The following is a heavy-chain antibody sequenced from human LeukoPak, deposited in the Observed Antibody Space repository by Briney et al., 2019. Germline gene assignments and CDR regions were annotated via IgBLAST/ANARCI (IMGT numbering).Heavy chain of an antibody. D-gene: IGHD6-6*01. J-gene: IGHJ4*02. CDR2: INPNSGGT. Sequence: ASVTVSFTASGYTFTVYYMHWVRQAPGQGLEWMGWINPNSGGTNYAQKFQGRVTTTRDTSISTAYMELSRLRSADTAVYYCARAGSSSSYSLDYWGQGTLVTVSS. CDR3: ARAGSSSSYSLDY. CDR1: GYTFTVYY. V-gene: IGHV1-2*02.